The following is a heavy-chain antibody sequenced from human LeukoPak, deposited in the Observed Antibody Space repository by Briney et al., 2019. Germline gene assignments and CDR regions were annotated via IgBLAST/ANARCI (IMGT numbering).Heavy chain of an antibody. V-gene: IGHV1-18*01. CDR1: GYTFTSYG. Sequence: ASVKVSCKASGYTFTSYGINWVRQAPGQGLEWMGWISAYNGNTNYAQELQGRVTMTTDTSTTTAYMELRSLRSDDTAVYYCATVGNGVPFAFDIWGQGKMVTVSS. J-gene: IGHJ3*02. CDR2: ISAYNGNT. D-gene: IGHD1-26*01. CDR3: ATVGNGVPFAFDI.